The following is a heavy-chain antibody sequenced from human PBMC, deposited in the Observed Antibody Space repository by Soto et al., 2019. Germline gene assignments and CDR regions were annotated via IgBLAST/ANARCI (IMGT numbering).Heavy chain of an antibody. Sequence: SSETLSRTCPVSGGSSSSYYWSWIRQRPGKGLEWIGYISYGGRTNYNPSLKSRVTISVGTSKNQLSPKLSSVTAADTAVYYCARAIKGDSREVDVYRGMDVWGQGTTVTVSS. CDR3: ARAIKGDSREVDVYRGMDV. J-gene: IGHJ6*02. D-gene: IGHD3-22*01. CDR1: GGSSSSYY. V-gene: IGHV4-59*01. CDR2: ISYGGRT.